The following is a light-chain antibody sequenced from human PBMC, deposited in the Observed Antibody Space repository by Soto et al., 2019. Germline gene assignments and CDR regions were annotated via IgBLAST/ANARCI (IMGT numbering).Light chain of an antibody. CDR3: ISYAGSNTLI. CDR2: EVS. J-gene: IGLJ2*01. V-gene: IGLV2-8*01. CDR1: SRDVGGYNY. Sequence: QSALTQPPSASGSPGQSVTISCTGTSRDVGGYNYVSWYQQHPGTAPKLVIFEVSKRPSGVPDRFSGSKSGNTASLTVSGLQAEDEADFYCISYAGSNTLIFGGGTKLTVL.